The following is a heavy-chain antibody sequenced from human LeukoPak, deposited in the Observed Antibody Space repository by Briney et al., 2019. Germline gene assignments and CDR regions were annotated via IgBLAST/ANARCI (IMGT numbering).Heavy chain of an antibody. J-gene: IGHJ4*02. CDR3: ARVGSIAAADY. V-gene: IGHV4-61*02. Sequence: TPSQTLSLTCTVSGGSISSGSYYWNWIRQPAGKGLEWIGRIYTSGSTNYNPSLKSRVTISVDTSKNQFSLKLSSVTAADTAVYYCARVGSIAAADYWGQGTLVTVSS. CDR1: GGSISSGSYY. CDR2: IYTSGST. D-gene: IGHD6-13*01.